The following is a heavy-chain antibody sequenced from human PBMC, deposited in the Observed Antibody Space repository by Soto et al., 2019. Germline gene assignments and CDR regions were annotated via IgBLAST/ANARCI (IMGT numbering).Heavy chain of an antibody. J-gene: IGHJ5*02. CDR1: NGSISTYY. CDR3: ASLLGGWLPFDH. D-gene: IGHD6-19*01. V-gene: IGHV4-59*08. Sequence: SETLSLTCTVSNGSISTYYWSWVRQAPGKGLEWIGYVYYSGTTNYNPSLKSRVTISVDTSNNGFSLRLTSVTAADTAVYYCASLLGGWLPFDHWGQGTRVTVSS. CDR2: VYYSGTT.